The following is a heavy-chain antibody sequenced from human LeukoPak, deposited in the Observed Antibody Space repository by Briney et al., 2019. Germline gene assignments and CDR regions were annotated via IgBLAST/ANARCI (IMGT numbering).Heavy chain of an antibody. Sequence: PGGSLRLSCAAFGFTFSSYAMHWVRQAPGKGLEWVAVISYDGSNKYYADSVKGRFTISRDNSKNTLYLQMNSLRAEDTAVYYCARDIWGDIGGSYDRWFDPWGQGTLVTVSS. CDR3: ARDIWGDIGGSYDRWFDP. CDR2: ISYDGSNK. V-gene: IGHV3-30*04. J-gene: IGHJ5*02. CDR1: GFTFSSYA. D-gene: IGHD1-26*01.